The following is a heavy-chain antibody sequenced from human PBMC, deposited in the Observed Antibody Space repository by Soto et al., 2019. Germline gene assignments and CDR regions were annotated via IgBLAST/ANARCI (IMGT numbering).Heavy chain of an antibody. CDR2: ISGYNGNT. D-gene: IGHD2-2*01. J-gene: IGHJ2*01. CDR1: GYTFTSYG. Sequence: QVQLVQSGAEVKKPGASVKVSCKASGYTFTSYGICWVRQAPGQGLEWMGWISGYNGNTNYAQNLQGRVTMTTDTSTSTVYIELRSLRSDDTAVYYCESRCSSTRCLELWGRGTLVIVSS. V-gene: IGHV1-18*01. CDR3: ESRCSSTRCLEL.